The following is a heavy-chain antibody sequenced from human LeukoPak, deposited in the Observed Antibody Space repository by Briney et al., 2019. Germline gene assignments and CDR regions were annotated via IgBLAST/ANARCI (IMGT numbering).Heavy chain of an antibody. V-gene: IGHV3-30-3*01. CDR1: GFTFSSYA. CDR3: AREGALGDNPPLDY. CDR2: ISYDGSNK. D-gene: IGHD2-21*02. Sequence: GRSLRLSCAASGFTFSSYAMHWVRQAPGKGLEWVAFISYDGSNKYYADSVKGRFTISRDNSKNTLYLQMNSLRAEDTAVYYCAREGALGDNPPLDYWGQGTLVTVSS. J-gene: IGHJ4*02.